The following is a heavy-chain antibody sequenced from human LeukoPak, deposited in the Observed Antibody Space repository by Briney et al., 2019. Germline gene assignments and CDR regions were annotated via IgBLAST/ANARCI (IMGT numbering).Heavy chain of an antibody. D-gene: IGHD3-10*01. Sequence: GGSLRLSCAASGFTVSSNYMTWVRLAPRKGLEWVSVIYSDGSTYYADSVKGRFTISRDNSKNTLYLQMNSLRAEDTAVYYCARPNYYGSDLDYWGQGTLVTVSS. J-gene: IGHJ4*02. CDR3: ARPNYYGSDLDY. CDR1: GFTVSSNY. CDR2: IYSDGST. V-gene: IGHV3-53*01.